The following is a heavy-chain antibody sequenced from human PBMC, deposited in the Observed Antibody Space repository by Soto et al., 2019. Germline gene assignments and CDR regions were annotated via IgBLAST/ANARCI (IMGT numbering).Heavy chain of an antibody. D-gene: IGHD3-10*01. CDR1: GYSVTSYW. Sequence: PGESLKISCKGSGYSVTSYWIGWVRQMPGKGLECMGIIYPGDSDTRYSPSFQGQATISAEKSISTAYLQWSSLKASDTAMYYCARDYYGSGNAYYYYGMDVWGQGTTVTVSS. V-gene: IGHV5-51*01. CDR3: ARDYYGSGNAYYYYGMDV. J-gene: IGHJ6*02. CDR2: IYPGDSDT.